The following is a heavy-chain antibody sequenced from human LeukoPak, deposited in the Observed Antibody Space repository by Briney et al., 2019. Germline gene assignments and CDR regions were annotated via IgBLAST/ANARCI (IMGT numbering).Heavy chain of an antibody. CDR2: INPNSGGT. V-gene: IGHV1-2*02. J-gene: IGHJ5*02. Sequence: GASVKVSCKASGYTFTGYYMHWVRQAPGQGLEWMGWINPNSGGTNYAQKFQGRVTMTRDTSISTAYMELSRLRSDDTAVYYCARGPPPYSDFWSGYYPDNWFDPWGQGTLVTVSS. CDR1: GYTFTGYY. D-gene: IGHD3-3*01. CDR3: ARGPPPYSDFWSGYYPDNWFDP.